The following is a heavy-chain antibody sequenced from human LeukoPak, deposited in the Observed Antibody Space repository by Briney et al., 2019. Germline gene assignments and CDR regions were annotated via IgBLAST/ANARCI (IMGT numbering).Heavy chain of an antibody. CDR3: ARGDYYDRYYFDY. Sequence: GASVKVSCKASGYTFTGYYMHWVRQAPGQGLEWMGWINPNSGGTNYAQKFQGRVTMTRDTSISTAYMELSRLRSDDTAVYYCARGDYYDRYYFDYWGQGTLVTVSS. CDR1: GYTFTGYY. V-gene: IGHV1-2*02. D-gene: IGHD3-22*01. J-gene: IGHJ4*02. CDR2: INPNSGGT.